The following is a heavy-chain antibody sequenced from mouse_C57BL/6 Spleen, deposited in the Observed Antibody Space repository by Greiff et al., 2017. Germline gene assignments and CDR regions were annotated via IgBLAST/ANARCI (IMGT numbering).Heavy chain of an antibody. Sequence: QVQLQQPGAELVKPGASVKLSCKASGYTFTSYWMHWVKQRPGQGLEWIGMIHPNSGSTNYNEKFKSKATLTVDKSSSTAYMQLSSLTSEDSAVYYCVRGDYGSSRVYYAMDYWGQGTSVTVSS. CDR1: GYTFTSYW. V-gene: IGHV1-64*01. J-gene: IGHJ4*01. CDR2: IHPNSGST. CDR3: VRGDYGSSRVYYAMDY. D-gene: IGHD1-1*01.